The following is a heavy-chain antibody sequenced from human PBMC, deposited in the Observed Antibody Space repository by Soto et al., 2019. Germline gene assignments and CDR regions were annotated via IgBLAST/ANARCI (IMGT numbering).Heavy chain of an antibody. CDR3: ARDGAAARFDI. J-gene: IGHJ3*02. V-gene: IGHV3-30-3*01. D-gene: IGHD6-13*01. Sequence: PGGSLRLSCAASGFTFSDYYMSWVRQAPGKGLEWVAVISYDGSNKYYADSVKGRFTISRDNSKNTLYLQMNSLRAEDTAVYYCARDGAAARFDIWGQGTMVTVSS. CDR1: GFTFSDYY. CDR2: ISYDGSNK.